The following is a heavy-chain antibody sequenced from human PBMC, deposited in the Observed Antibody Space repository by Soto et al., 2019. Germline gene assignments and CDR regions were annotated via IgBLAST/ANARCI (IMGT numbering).Heavy chain of an antibody. V-gene: IGHV1-46*02. CDR1: GYNFNQYY. D-gene: IGHD4-17*01. CDR3: ARGPDDSDVPRWDY. J-gene: IGHJ4*02. Sequence: QVQLVQSGAEVRKPGASVRLSCETSGYNFNQYYIHWVRQAPGQGLEWMGIINLRGGTTEYAHKFPGRVTVTGDTSTSTAYMQLSSLRSEDTAVYFCARGPDDSDVPRWDYWGQGTLVTVSS. CDR2: INLRGGTT.